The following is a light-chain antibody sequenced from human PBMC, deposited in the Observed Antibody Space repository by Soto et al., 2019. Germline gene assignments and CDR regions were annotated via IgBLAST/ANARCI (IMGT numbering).Light chain of an antibody. J-gene: IGLJ1*01. V-gene: IGLV2-14*01. CDR3: NSYTNTGARV. Sequence: QSALTQPASVSGSPGQSITISCTGTSSDVGAHNFVSWYQQHPGKAPKLMIYEVSNRPSGVSDRFSGSKSGNTASLTISGLQAEDEADYYCNSYTNTGARVFGTAKKVTV. CDR1: SSDVGAHNF. CDR2: EVS.